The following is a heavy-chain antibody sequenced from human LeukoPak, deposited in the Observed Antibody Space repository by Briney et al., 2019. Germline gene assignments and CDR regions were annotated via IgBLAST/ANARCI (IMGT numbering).Heavy chain of an antibody. CDR2: ISAYNGNT. J-gene: IGHJ4*02. CDR1: GYTFTSYG. V-gene: IGHV1-18*01. Sequence: ASVKVSCKASGYTFTSYGISWVRQAPGQGLEWMGWISAYNGNTNYAQKLQGRVTMTTDTSTSTAYMELRSLRSDDTAVYYCARGPNYYDSSGFHYRDWGQGTLVTVSS. D-gene: IGHD3-22*01. CDR3: ARGPNYYDSSGFHYRD.